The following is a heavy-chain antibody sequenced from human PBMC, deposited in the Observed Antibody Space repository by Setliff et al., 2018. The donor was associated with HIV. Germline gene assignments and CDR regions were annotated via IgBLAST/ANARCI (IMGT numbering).Heavy chain of an antibody. CDR2: INPLSANT. D-gene: IGHD3-3*01. CDR3: ARDGEGGFYEQ. V-gene: IGHV1-46*01. Sequence: ASVKVSCKTSGYTFSDYFIHWVRQAPGQGLEWMGIINPLSANTSYAQMFQGRLSMTRDTSTNTVYLFLSSLTFGDTAVYYCARDGEGGFYEQWGQGTPVTVSS. J-gene: IGHJ4*02. CDR1: GYTFSDYF.